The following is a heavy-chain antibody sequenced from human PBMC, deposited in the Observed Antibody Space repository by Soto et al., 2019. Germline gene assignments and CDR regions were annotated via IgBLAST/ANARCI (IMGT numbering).Heavy chain of an antibody. D-gene: IGHD1-1*01. CDR3: ARGAHPGYYYYYMDV. V-gene: IGHV4-59*01. Sequence: SETLSLTCTVSGGSISSYYWSWIRQPPGKGLEWIGYIYYSGSTNYNPSLKSRATISVDTSKNQFSLKLSSVTAADTAVYYCARGAHPGYYYYYMDVWGKGTTVTVSS. CDR1: GGSISSYY. CDR2: IYYSGST. J-gene: IGHJ6*03.